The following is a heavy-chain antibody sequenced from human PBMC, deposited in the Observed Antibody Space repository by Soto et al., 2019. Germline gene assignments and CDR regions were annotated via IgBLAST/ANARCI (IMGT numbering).Heavy chain of an antibody. J-gene: IGHJ4*02. CDR1: GFTFSSYG. CDR3: ARVDILTGYYSPFDY. Sequence: LRLSCAASGFTFSSYGMHWVRQAPGKGVEWVAVIWFDGSNKYYADSVKGRFTISRDNSKNTMYLQMNSLRAEDTAVYYCARVDILTGYYSPFDYWGQGSLVTVSS. CDR2: IWFDGSNK. D-gene: IGHD3-9*01. V-gene: IGHV3-33*01.